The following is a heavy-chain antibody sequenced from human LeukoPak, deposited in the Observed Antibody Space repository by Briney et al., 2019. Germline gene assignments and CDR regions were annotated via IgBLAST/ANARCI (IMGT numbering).Heavy chain of an antibody. Sequence: PGGSLRLSCAASGFTFSSYAMHWVRQAPGKGLEWVAVISYDGSNKYYADSVKGRFTISRDNSKNTLYLQMNSLRAEDTAVYYCARLAGTRIYFDYWGQGTLVTVSS. V-gene: IGHV3-30-3*01. CDR3: ARLAGTRIYFDY. J-gene: IGHJ4*02. CDR2: ISYDGSNK. D-gene: IGHD6-19*01. CDR1: GFTFSSYA.